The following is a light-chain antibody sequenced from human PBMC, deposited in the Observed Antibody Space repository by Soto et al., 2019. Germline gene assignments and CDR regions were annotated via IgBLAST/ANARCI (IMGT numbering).Light chain of an antibody. V-gene: IGKV1-9*01. Sequence: DSEMTQSPSFLSASVGDRVTITCRDSQGISSYLAWYQQKPGKAPTLLIYAASTLQSGVPLRFSGSGSGTSFTLTISSLQPEDFATYYCQQLLSYPITFGQGTRLEIK. CDR3: QQLLSYPIT. J-gene: IGKJ5*01. CDR1: QGISSY. CDR2: AAS.